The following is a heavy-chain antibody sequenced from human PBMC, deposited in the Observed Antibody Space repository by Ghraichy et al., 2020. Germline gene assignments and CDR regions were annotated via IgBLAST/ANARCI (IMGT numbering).Heavy chain of an antibody. J-gene: IGHJ4*02. CDR3: ARAPTLITIFGVAPYYFDY. CDR2: INQDESEK. CDR1: GFTFSTYW. D-gene: IGHD3-3*01. V-gene: IGHV3-7*01. Sequence: GGSLRLSCAASGFTFSTYWMSWVRQAPGKGLEWVANINQDESEKYSVDSVKGRFTISRDNAKNSLYLQMNSLRAEDTAVYYCARAPTLITIFGVAPYYFDYWGRGTLVTVSS.